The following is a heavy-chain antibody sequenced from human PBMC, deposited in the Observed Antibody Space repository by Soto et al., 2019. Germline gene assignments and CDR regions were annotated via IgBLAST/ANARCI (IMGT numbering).Heavy chain of an antibody. CDR3: ARDRRRSSSPAEDYYYYGMDV. CDR1: GGSVSSGSYY. CDR2: IYYSGST. Sequence: SETLSLTCTVSGGSVSSGSYYWSWIRQPPGKGLEWIGYIYYSGSTNYNPSLKSRVTISVDTSKNQFSLKLSSVTAADTAVYYCARDRRRSSSPAEDYYYYGMDVWGQGTTVTVSS. V-gene: IGHV4-61*01. D-gene: IGHD6-13*01. J-gene: IGHJ6*02.